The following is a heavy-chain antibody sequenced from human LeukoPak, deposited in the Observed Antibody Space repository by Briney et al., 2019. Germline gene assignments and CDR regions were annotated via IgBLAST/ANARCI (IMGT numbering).Heavy chain of an antibody. J-gene: IGHJ3*02. V-gene: IGHV3-74*01. CDR1: GFTFSNYW. CDR3: ARPIRGYDGFDI. Sequence: GRSLRLSCAASGFTFSNYWMYWVRQGPGKGLVWVSRRNGAMRTTNYAASAKGRFTISRDNAKNTMYLQMNSLRAEDTAMYFCARPIRGYDGFDIWGQGTMVTVSS. D-gene: IGHD5-12*01. CDR2: RNGAMRTT.